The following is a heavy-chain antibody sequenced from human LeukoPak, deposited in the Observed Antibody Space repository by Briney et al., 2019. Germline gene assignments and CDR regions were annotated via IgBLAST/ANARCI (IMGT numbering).Heavy chain of an antibody. CDR3: ARRYNRGWSPTFDY. D-gene: IGHD6-19*01. CDR1: GGSMSGYY. V-gene: IGHV4-59*01. Sequence: SETLSLTCTVSGGSMSGYYWGWIRQPPGQGLEYIGYIYRVGGANYNPSVRSRVNISLDTSKNQFSLKLSSVTTTDTAVYFCARRYNRGWSPTFDYWGQGILVTVST. J-gene: IGHJ4*02. CDR2: IYRVGGA.